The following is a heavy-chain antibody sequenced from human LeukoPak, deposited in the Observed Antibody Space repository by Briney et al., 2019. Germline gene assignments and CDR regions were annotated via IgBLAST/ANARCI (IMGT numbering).Heavy chain of an antibody. CDR1: GFTLSTFY. CDR3: TRAHYDILTAAKNAFDI. V-gene: IGHV3-74*03. CDR2: VNPDGSDT. Sequence: PGGSLRLSCAASGFTLSTFYMHWVRQAPGKGLVWVSRVNPDGSDTMYADSVKGRFTNSRDDSKNTLYLQMNSLRAEDTAVYYCTRAHYDILTAAKNAFDIWGQGTMVTVSS. J-gene: IGHJ3*02. D-gene: IGHD3-9*01.